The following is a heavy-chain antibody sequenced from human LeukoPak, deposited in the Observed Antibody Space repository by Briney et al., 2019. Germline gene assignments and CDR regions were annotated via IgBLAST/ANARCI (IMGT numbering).Heavy chain of an antibody. V-gene: IGHV1-69*05. CDR2: IIPIFSTA. J-gene: IGHJ6*03. D-gene: IGHD4-11*01. CDR1: GGTFSSYA. CDR3: ARFGRGPNSNYNRYYYYYYMDV. Sequence: ASVKVSCKASGGTFSSYAISWVRQAPGQGLEWMGGIIPIFSTANYAQKFQGRVTITTDESTSTAYMELSSLRSEDTAVYYCARFGRGPNSNYNRYYYYYYMDVWGKGTTVTVSS.